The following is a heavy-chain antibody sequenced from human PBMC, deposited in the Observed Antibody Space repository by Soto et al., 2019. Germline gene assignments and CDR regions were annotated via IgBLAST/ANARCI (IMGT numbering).Heavy chain of an antibody. Sequence: SETLSLTCTVSGGSTSTYYWSWIRQPPGKGLECIGYIYYSGSTNYNPSLKSRVTISVDTSKNQFSLKLSSVTAADTAVYYCASSYYYNSNNYYPFDYWSQGTLVTVSS. J-gene: IGHJ4*02. CDR1: GGSTSTYY. D-gene: IGHD3-22*01. V-gene: IGHV4-59*01. CDR3: ASSYYYNSNNYYPFDY. CDR2: IYYSGST.